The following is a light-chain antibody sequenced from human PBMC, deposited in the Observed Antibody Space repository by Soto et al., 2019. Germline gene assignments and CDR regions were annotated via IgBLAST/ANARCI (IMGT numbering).Light chain of an antibody. CDR2: KAS. CDR1: QFMSVW. J-gene: IGKJ1*01. Sequence: IQMTQSPSTLSASVGDRVTITCRASQFMSVWLAWYQQKPGTAPKLLIYKASSLESGVPTRFSGSGSGTEFTLTISSLQPDDSATYYCQHYNSYSEAFGHGTKVDIK. CDR3: QHYNSYSEA. V-gene: IGKV1-5*03.